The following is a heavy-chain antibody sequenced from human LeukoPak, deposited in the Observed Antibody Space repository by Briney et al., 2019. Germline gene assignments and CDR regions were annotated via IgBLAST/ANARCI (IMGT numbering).Heavy chain of an antibody. D-gene: IGHD3-16*02. J-gene: IGHJ4*02. CDR3: ARGFELDYVWGTYRYYFDY. CDR1: GGSFSGYY. V-gene: IGHV4-34*01. CDR2: INHSGST. Sequence: ASETLSLACAVYGGSFSGYYWSWIRQPPGKGLEWIGEINHSGSTNYNPSLKSRVTISVHTSKNQFSLKLTSVTAADTAVYYCARGFELDYVWGTYRYYFDYWGQGTLVTVSS.